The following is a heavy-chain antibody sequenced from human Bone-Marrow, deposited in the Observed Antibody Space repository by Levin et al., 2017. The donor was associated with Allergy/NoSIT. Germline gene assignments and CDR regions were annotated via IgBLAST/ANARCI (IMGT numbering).Heavy chain of an antibody. D-gene: IGHD3-10*01. J-gene: IGHJ4*02. Sequence: GGSLRLSCKASGGTFSTYAFSWVRQAPGQGLEWMGGIIPMFETVKYAQKFQDRVTITADESTSTAYMERSGLRSEDTAVYYCARDRAGALIRGVISYFHYWGQGTLVTVSS. CDR3: ARDRAGALIRGVISYFHY. CDR1: GGTFSTYA. CDR2: IIPMFETV. V-gene: IGHV1-69*01.